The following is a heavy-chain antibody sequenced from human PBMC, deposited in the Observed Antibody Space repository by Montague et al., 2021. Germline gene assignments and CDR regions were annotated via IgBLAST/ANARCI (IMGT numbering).Heavy chain of an antibody. CDR1: GDSMNTYK. Sequence: SETLSLTCTVSGDSMNTYKWNWIRQPPGKGLEWIGYIYSSGSTNYNPSLKSRVTISVDTSRNQFSLEVSSVTAADTAMYYCAREWSGFDFWGHGTMVTVSS. D-gene: IGHD1-26*01. V-gene: IGHV4-59*01. J-gene: IGHJ3*01. CDR3: AREWSGFDF. CDR2: IYSSGST.